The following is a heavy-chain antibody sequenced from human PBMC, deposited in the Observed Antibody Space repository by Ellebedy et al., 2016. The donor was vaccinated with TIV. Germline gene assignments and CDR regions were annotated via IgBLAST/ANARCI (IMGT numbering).Heavy chain of an antibody. CDR2: IYYSGST. D-gene: IGHD3-16*02. CDR3: ARGPSIRGSYRDTDAFDI. J-gene: IGHJ3*02. Sequence: SETLSLTCTVSGGSISSYYWSWIRQPPGKGLEWIGYIYYSGSTNYNPSLKSRVTISVDTSKNQFSLKLSSVTAADTAVYYCARGPSIRGSYRDTDAFDIWGQGTMVTVSS. V-gene: IGHV4-59*01. CDR1: GGSISSYY.